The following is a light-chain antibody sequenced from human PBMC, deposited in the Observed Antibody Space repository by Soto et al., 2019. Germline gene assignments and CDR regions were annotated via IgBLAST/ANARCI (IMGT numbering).Light chain of an antibody. CDR2: DVS. CDR1: SIDVGSYKY. Sequence: QSALTPXSSVSWSPGQSITISLPGISIDVGSYKYVSWYQHYPGKAPKLMIYDVSDRPSGVSNRFSGSKTGNTASLTISGLQAEDEADYYCSSYIRSSTLYVFGTGTKVTGL. CDR3: SSYIRSSTLYV. J-gene: IGLJ1*01. V-gene: IGLV2-14*03.